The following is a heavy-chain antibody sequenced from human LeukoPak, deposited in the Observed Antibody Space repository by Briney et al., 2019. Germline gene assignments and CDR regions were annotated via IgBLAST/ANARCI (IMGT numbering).Heavy chain of an antibody. CDR3: ARGYFDSRGYSNAFDH. V-gene: IGHV4-59*01. Sequence: SETLSLTCTVSGASISSSYWSWIRQSPGKGLEWIGYIYHTGSTKYNPSLESRVTISVDTSKDQFSLKLTSVTAADTAVYYCARGYFDSRGYSNAFDHWGQGALVTDSS. D-gene: IGHD3-22*01. J-gene: IGHJ4*02. CDR1: GASISSSY. CDR2: IYHTGST.